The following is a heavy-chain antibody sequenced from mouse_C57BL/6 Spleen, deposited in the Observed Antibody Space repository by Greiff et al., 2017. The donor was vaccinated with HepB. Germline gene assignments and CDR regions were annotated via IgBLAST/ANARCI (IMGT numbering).Heavy chain of an antibody. J-gene: IGHJ3*01. Sequence: EVQLQQSGAELVRPGASVKLSCTASGFNIKDYYMHWVKQRPEQGLEWIGRIDPEDGDTEYAPKFQGKATMTADTSSNTAYLQLSSLTSEDTAVYYCTTGDIYYDYDGFAYWGQGTLVTVSA. D-gene: IGHD2-4*01. V-gene: IGHV14-1*01. CDR2: IDPEDGDT. CDR1: GFNIKDYY. CDR3: TTGDIYYDYDGFAY.